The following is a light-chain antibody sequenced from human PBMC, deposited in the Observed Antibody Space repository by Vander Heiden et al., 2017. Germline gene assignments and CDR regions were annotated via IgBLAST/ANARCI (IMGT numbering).Light chain of an antibody. Sequence: QAVLTQPSSLSASPGASASLSCTLSSGINVGTYRIYWYQQKPGSPPQYLLRYKSDSDKQQGSGVPSRFSVSKDASANAGILLISGLQSEDEADYYCMIWHSSACVFGGWTKLTVL. V-gene: IGLV5-45*02. J-gene: IGLJ3*02. CDR3: MIWHSSACV. CDR1: SGINVGTYR. CDR2: YKSDSDK.